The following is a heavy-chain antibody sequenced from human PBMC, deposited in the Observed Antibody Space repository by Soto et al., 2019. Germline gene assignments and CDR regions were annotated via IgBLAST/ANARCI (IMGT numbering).Heavy chain of an antibody. Sequence: QVQLVQSGAEVKKPGASVTVSCKASGYIFTSYGISWVRQAPGQGLERMGWISAYNGNSNYAQKLQGRVTVTTDTATNTGYMELRSLRSDDTAVYYCARVGGSYYFDYWGQGTLVTVSS. CDR1: GYIFTSYG. CDR2: ISAYNGNS. V-gene: IGHV1-18*04. J-gene: IGHJ4*02. D-gene: IGHD1-26*01. CDR3: ARVGGSYYFDY.